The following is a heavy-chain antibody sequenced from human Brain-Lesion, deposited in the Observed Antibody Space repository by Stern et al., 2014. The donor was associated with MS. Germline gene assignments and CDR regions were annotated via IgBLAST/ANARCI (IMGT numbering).Heavy chain of an antibody. CDR3: AKWPHHIAVAGTRYFQH. J-gene: IGHJ1*01. CDR1: GFSFSTYA. V-gene: IGHV3-23*04. CDR2: ISGSGGPT. Sequence: EVQLVESGGGLVQPGGSLRLSCAASGFSFSTYAMSWVRQPPGKGLQWVSVISGSGGPTYYAASVKGRFPISRDNSKNTLYLQMDSLRADDTAVYYCAKWPHHIAVAGTRYFQHLGQGTLVTVSS. D-gene: IGHD6-19*01.